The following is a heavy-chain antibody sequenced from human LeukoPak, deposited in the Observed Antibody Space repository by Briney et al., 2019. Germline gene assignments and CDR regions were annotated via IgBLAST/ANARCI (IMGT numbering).Heavy chain of an antibody. CDR3: AKLPHSRGGSYSDY. D-gene: IGHD3-10*01. CDR1: GFTFSSYA. V-gene: IGHV3-23*01. Sequence: GGSQRLSCAASGFTFSSYAMSWARQAPGKGLEWVSTISSAGGIPTYYADSVKGRFTISRDNSKNTVYLQMNNLRAEDTAVYYCAKLPHSRGGSYSDYWGQGTLVTVSS. J-gene: IGHJ4*02. CDR2: ISSAGGIPT.